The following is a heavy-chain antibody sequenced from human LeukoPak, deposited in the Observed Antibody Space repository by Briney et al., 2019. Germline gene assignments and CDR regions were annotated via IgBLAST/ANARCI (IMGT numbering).Heavy chain of an antibody. J-gene: IGHJ4*02. V-gene: IGHV4-39*07. CDR1: GGSISSSSYY. CDR3: ARERVQNYYDSSGYNDY. CDR2: IYYSGST. Sequence: SETLSLTCTVSGGSISSSSYYWGWIRQPPGKGLEWIGSIYYSGSTYYSPSLKSRVTISVDTSKNQFSLKLSSVTAADTAVYYCARERVQNYYDSSGYNDYWGQGTLVTVSS. D-gene: IGHD3-22*01.